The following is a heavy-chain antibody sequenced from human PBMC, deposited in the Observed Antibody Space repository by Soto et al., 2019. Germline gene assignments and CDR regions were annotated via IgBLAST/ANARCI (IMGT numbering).Heavy chain of an antibody. V-gene: IGHV3-74*01. CDR1: GFNFSSYW. D-gene: IGHD3-16*01. Sequence: EVQLVESGGGLVQPGGSLRLSCATSGFNFSSYWLHWVRQAPGRGVAWVSRIKSDGTSTDYADSVKGRFTISRDSAKKMTYLEMKSLLGDDTGVYNCIRSGGGRYVGAFDIWGQGPLVTVSS. CDR3: IRSGGGRYVGAFDI. J-gene: IGHJ4*02. CDR2: IKSDGTST.